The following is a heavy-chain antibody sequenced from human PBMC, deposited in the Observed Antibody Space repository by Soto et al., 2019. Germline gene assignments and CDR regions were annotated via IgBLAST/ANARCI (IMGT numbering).Heavy chain of an antibody. D-gene: IGHD6-13*01. J-gene: IGHJ3*02. CDR2: IDWNDDK. CDR1: GFSLSTSGVG. Sequence: SGPTLVNPTQTLTLTCTFSGFSLSTSGVGVGWIRHPPGKALEWLALIDWNDDKRYSPSLNSRVTNTKDTTKNQVVLTMTNMDPVDTATYYCAHSPFSLSAGPDAFDIWGQGTMVTVSS. CDR3: AHSPFSLSAGPDAFDI. V-gene: IGHV2-5*01.